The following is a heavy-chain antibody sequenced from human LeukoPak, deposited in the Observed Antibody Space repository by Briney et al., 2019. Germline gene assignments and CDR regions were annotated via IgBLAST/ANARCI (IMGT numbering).Heavy chain of an antibody. CDR1: GGTFSSYA. Sequence: SVKVSCKAPGGTFSSYAISWVRQAPGQGLEWMGGIIPIFGTANYAQKFQGRVTITADKSTSTAYMELSSLRSEDTPVYYCERNQRYYYGSGVSDYFDYWGQGTLVTVSS. J-gene: IGHJ4*02. V-gene: IGHV1-69*06. CDR2: IIPIFGTA. CDR3: ERNQRYYYGSGVSDYFDY. D-gene: IGHD3-10*01.